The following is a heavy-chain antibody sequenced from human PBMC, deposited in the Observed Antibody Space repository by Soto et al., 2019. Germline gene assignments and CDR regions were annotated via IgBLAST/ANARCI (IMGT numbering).Heavy chain of an antibody. J-gene: IGHJ4*02. V-gene: IGHV4-34*01. D-gene: IGHD2-8*02. Sequence: QVQLQQWGAGLLKPSETLSLTCAVYGGSFSGYYWSWIRQPPGKGLEWIGEINHSGSTNYNPSLKSRVTISVDTSKNQFSLKLSSVTAADTAVYYCARGRAPCGICWGQGTLVTVSS. CDR3: ARGRAPCGIC. CDR1: GGSFSGYY. CDR2: INHSGST.